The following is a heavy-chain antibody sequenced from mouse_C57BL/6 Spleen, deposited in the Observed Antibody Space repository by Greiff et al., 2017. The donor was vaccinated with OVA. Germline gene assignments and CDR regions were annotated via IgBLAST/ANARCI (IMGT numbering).Heavy chain of an antibody. CDR1: GFTFSDYG. CDR3: ARGDDYDEYYAMDY. J-gene: IGHJ4*01. CDR2: ISSGSSTI. Sequence: DVKLVESGGGLVKPGGSLKLSCAASGFTFSDYGMHWVRQAPEKGLEWVAYISSGSSTIYYADTVKGRFTISRDNAKNTLFLQMTSLRSEDTAMYYCARGDDYDEYYAMDYWGQGTSVTVSS. D-gene: IGHD2-4*01. V-gene: IGHV5-17*01.